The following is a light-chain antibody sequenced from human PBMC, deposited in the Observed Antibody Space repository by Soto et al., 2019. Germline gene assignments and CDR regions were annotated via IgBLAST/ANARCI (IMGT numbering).Light chain of an antibody. Sequence: EIVMTQSPATLSVSPGERATLSCRASQSVSSNLAWYQQKPGQAPRLLIYGASTRATGISARFSGSGSGTEFPLAISSLQSEDFAIYYCQQYNDWPPLTFGGGTKVEIK. CDR2: GAS. V-gene: IGKV3-15*01. CDR3: QQYNDWPPLT. CDR1: QSVSSN. J-gene: IGKJ4*01.